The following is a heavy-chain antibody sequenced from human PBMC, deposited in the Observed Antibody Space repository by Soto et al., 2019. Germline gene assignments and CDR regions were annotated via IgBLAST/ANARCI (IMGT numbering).Heavy chain of an antibody. D-gene: IGHD2-15*01. CDR1: GGSISSGGYY. J-gene: IGHJ4*02. Sequence: QVQLQESGPGLVKPSQTLSLTCTVSGGSISSGGYYWSWIHQHPGKGLEWIGYIYYSGSTYYNPSLKSRVTMSVDTSKNQFSLMLSSMTAADTAVYYCARVGCSGGSCHPEGYWGQGTLVTVSS. CDR3: ARVGCSGGSCHPEGY. CDR2: IYYSGST. V-gene: IGHV4-31*03.